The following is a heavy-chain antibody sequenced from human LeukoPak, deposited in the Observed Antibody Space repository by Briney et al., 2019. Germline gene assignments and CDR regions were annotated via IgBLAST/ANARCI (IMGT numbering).Heavy chain of an antibody. D-gene: IGHD3-10*01. Sequence: SETLSLTCTVSGGSISSYYWGWIRQLPGKGLEWIGYIYYSGSTNYNPSLKSRVTISVDTSKNQFSLKLSSVTAADTDVYYCAREDLDYGSGSYYNVGWFDPWGQGTLVTVSS. CDR3: AREDLDYGSGSYYNVGWFDP. V-gene: IGHV4-59*01. CDR1: GGSISSYY. J-gene: IGHJ5*02. CDR2: IYYSGST.